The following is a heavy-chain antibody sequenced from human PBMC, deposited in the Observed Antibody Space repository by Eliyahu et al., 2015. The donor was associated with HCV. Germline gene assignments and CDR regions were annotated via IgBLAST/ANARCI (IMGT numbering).Heavy chain of an antibody. CDR1: GXSFSGYY. V-gene: IGHV4-34*01. CDR3: ARGKDIVVVPAAMRDYYYGMDV. Sequence: QVQLQQWGAGLLKPSETLSLTCAVYGXSFSGYYWSWIRQPPRKGLEWIGEINHSGSTNYNPSLKSRVTISVDTSKNQFSLKLSSVTAADTAVYYCARGKDIVVVPAAMRDYYYGMDVWGQGTTVTVSS. J-gene: IGHJ6*02. CDR2: INHSGST. D-gene: IGHD2-2*01.